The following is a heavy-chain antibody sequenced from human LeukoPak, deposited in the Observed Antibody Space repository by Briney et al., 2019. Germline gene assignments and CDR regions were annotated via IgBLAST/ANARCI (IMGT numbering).Heavy chain of an antibody. V-gene: IGHV4-59*01. J-gene: IGHJ4*02. Sequence: SETLSLTCTVSGGSISSYYWSWLRQPPGKGLAWIGYIYYSGSTNYNPSLKSRVPISVDTSKNQFSLKLSSVTAADTAVYYCARTAGSGSYFYPDYWGQGTLVTVSS. D-gene: IGHD1-26*01. CDR2: IYYSGST. CDR3: ARTAGSGSYFYPDY. CDR1: GGSISSYY.